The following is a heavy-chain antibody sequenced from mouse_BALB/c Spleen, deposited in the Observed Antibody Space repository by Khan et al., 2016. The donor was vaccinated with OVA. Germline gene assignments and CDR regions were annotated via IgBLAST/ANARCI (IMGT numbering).Heavy chain of an antibody. D-gene: IGHD1-1*01. Sequence: QIQLVQSGPELKQPGETVKISCKASGYIFTNYGMTWVKQAPGKGLKWMGRINTYTGEPTYADDFKGRVAFSLETSANTAYLQINNLKNEDTATYFGARTLYGSGYDYAMDYWGQGTSVTVSS. J-gene: IGHJ4*01. CDR3: ARTLYGSGYDYAMDY. CDR2: INTYTGEP. V-gene: IGHV9-3-1*01. CDR1: GYIFTNYG.